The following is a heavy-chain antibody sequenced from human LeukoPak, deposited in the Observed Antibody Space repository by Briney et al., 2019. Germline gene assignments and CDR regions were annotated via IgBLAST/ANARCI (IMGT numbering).Heavy chain of an antibody. V-gene: IGHV3-7*01. J-gene: IGHJ4*02. CDR2: IKQDGSEK. Sequence: GGSLRLSCAASGFTFSSYWMSWVRQAPGKGLEWVANIKQDGSEKYYVDSVKGRFTISRDNAKNSLYLQMDSLRAEDTAVYYCATLGNIVVVVAAYFDYWGQGTLVTVSS. CDR3: ATLGNIVVVVAAYFDY. D-gene: IGHD2-15*01. CDR1: GFTFSSYW.